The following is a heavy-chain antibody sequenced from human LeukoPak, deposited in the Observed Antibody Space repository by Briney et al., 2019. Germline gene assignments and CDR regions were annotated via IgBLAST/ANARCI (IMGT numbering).Heavy chain of an antibody. CDR3: ARHVYSLGDLAY. CDR2: IYYSGST. V-gene: IGHV4-59*08. D-gene: IGHD5-18*01. CDR1: GGSISSYY. J-gene: IGHJ4*02. Sequence: SETLSLTCTVSGGSISSYYWSWIRQPPGKGLEWIGYIYYSGSTNYNPSLKSRVTISVDTSKNQFSLKLSSVTAADTAVYYCARHVYSLGDLAYWGQGTLVTVSS.